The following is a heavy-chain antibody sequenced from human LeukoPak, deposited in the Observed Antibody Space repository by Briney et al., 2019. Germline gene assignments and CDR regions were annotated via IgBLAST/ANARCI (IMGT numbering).Heavy chain of an antibody. Sequence: SETLSLTCTVSGYSISSGYYWGWIRQPPGKGLEWIGSIYHSGRTYYNPSLKSRVTISVDTSKNQFSLKLSSVTAADTAVYYCARDPHYYDSSGYYPAPDYWGQGTLVTVSS. CDR3: ARDPHYYDSSGYYPAPDY. D-gene: IGHD3-22*01. CDR2: IYHSGRT. V-gene: IGHV4-38-2*02. CDR1: GYSISSGYY. J-gene: IGHJ4*02.